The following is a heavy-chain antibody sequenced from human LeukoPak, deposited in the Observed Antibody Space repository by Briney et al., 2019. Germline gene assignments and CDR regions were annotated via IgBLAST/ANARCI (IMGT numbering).Heavy chain of an antibody. CDR2: IYYSWST. Sequence: SETLSLTCTVSGGSISSYYWTWIRQPPGEGLEYIGFIYYSWSTKYNPSLKSRVTMSLDTSKNQFSLKLTSVTAADTAVYYCARHIAARLASGYYYYMDVWGKGTTVTVSS. CDR1: GGSISSYY. D-gene: IGHD6-6*01. V-gene: IGHV4-59*01. CDR3: ARHIAARLASGYYYYMDV. J-gene: IGHJ6*03.